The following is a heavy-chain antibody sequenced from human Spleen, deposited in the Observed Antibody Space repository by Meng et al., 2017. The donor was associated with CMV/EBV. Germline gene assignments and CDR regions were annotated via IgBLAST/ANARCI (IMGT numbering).Heavy chain of an antibody. V-gene: IGHV3-7*01. CDR1: GFTFSNYA. CDR2: INGDGSDK. CDR3: VPHDCAMDV. Sequence: GESLKISCAASGFTFSNYAMTWVRQAPGKGLEWVANINGDGSDKGYVDSVKGRFTISRDNARNSLYMEMNSLRPEDTAVYYCVPHDCAMDVWGQGTTVTVSS. J-gene: IGHJ6*02.